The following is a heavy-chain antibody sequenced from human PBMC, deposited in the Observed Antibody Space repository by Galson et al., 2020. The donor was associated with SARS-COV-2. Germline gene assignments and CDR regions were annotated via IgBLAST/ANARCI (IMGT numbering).Heavy chain of an antibody. CDR2: ISWNSGSI. CDR3: AKSHGDYVDDAFDI. Sequence: SLKISCAASGFTFDDYAMHWVRQAPGKGLEWVSGISWNSGSIGYADSVKRRFTISRDNAKNSLYLQMNSLRAEDTALYYCAKSHGDYVDDAFDIWGQGTMVTVSS. D-gene: IGHD4-17*01. CDR1: GFTFDDYA. J-gene: IGHJ3*02. V-gene: IGHV3-9*01.